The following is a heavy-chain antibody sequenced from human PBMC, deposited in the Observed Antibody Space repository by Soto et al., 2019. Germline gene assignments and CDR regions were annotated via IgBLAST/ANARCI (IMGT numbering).Heavy chain of an antibody. CDR2: IYYSGTT. CDR1: GGSISSGDYY. V-gene: IGHV4-30-4*01. D-gene: IGHD2-2*01. Sequence: QVQLQESGPGLVKPSQTVSLTCTVYGGSISSGDYYWSWIRQPPGKVLEWIGCIYYSGTTYYNPSLKRRVTISVDTSKNQFSLKLSSVTAADTAVYYCARAEVPRFDPWGQGTLVTVSS. CDR3: ARAEVPRFDP. J-gene: IGHJ5*02.